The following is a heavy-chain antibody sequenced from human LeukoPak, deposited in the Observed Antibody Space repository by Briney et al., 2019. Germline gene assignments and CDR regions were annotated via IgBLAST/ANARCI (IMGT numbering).Heavy chain of an antibody. CDR2: IYYSGST. V-gene: IGHV4-59*11. CDR3: ARSTTVTTDY. CDR1: GGSISSHY. Sequence: SETLSLTCTVSGGSISSHYWSWIRQPPGKGPEWIGYIYYSGSTNYNPSLKSRVTISVDTSKNQFSLKLSSVTAADTAVYYCARSTTVTTDYWGQGTLVTVSS. J-gene: IGHJ4*02. D-gene: IGHD4-17*01.